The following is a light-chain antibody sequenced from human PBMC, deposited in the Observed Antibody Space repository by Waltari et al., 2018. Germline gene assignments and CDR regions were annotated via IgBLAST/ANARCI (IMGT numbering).Light chain of an antibody. J-gene: IGKJ1*01. CDR1: QRLLHSNGYNY. CDR2: LGS. V-gene: IGKV2-28*01. Sequence: DIVVTQSPLSLPVTPGEPASLSCRSRQRLLHSNGYNYLDWYLQKPGQSPQLLIYLGSNRASGVPDRFSGSGSGTDFTLKISRVEAEDVGVYYCMQSLRALWTFGQGTKVEIK. CDR3: MQSLRALWT.